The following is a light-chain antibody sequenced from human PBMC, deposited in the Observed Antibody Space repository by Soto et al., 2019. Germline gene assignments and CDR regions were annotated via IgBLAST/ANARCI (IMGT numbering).Light chain of an antibody. CDR2: GAS. V-gene: IGKV3-20*01. CDR3: QQYGSSPYRDRWT. Sequence: EIVLTQSPGTLSLSPGERATLSCRASQSVSSSCLAWYQQKPGQAPRLLIYGASNRATGIPDRFSGSGSGTDFTLTISRLEPEDFAVYYCQQYGSSPYRDRWTFGQGTKVEIK. J-gene: IGKJ1*01. CDR1: QSVSSSC.